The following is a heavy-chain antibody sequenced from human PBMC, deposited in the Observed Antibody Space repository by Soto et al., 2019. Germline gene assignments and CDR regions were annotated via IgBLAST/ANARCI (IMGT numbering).Heavy chain of an antibody. J-gene: IGHJ5*02. Sequence: QVPLVQSGAEVKKPGSSVTVSCKASGGTFSSYAIHWVRQAPGQGLEWMGGIIPMYGPAKYAQRFQGRVTITADASTTTFYIELTSLPSLDTAVCYCARATPIVRGGIENWFHPWGHGTLVTVSS. CDR3: ARATPIVRGGIENWFHP. CDR2: IIPMYGPA. D-gene: IGHD3-10*01. V-gene: IGHV1-69*01. CDR1: GGTFSSYA.